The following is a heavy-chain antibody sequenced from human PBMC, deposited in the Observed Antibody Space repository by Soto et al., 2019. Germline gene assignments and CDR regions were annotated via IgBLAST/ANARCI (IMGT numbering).Heavy chain of an antibody. CDR2: ISYDGSNK. Sequence: GGSLRLSCAASGCTFSSYVMHWVRPAPGKGLEWVAVISYDGSNKYYADSVKGRFTISRDNSKNTLYLQMNSLRADDTAVLYCARDQSDYYYGLDVWGQGTTVTVSS. CDR1: GCTFSSYV. CDR3: ARDQSDYYYGLDV. J-gene: IGHJ6*02. V-gene: IGHV3-30*04.